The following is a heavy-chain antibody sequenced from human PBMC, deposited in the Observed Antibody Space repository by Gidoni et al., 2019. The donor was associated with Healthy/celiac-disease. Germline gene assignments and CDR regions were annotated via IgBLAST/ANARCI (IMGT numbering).Heavy chain of an antibody. CDR3: ARRIRGYDYGMDV. D-gene: IGHD5-18*01. CDR2: IYYSGST. V-gene: IGHV4-39*01. Sequence: QLQLQESGPGLVKPSETLSLTCTVSGGSISSSSYYWGWIRQPPGKGLEWIGSIYYSGSTYYNPSLKSRVTISVDTSKNQFSLKLSSVTAADTAVYYCARRIRGYDYGMDVWGQGTTVTVSS. CDR1: GGSISSSSYY. J-gene: IGHJ6*02.